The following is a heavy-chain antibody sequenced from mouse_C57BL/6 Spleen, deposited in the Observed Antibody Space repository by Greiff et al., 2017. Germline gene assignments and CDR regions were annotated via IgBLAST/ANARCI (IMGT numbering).Heavy chain of an antibody. V-gene: IGHV14-4*01. D-gene: IGHD2-4*01. CDR2: IDPENGDT. CDR3: TTGDYPWFAY. J-gene: IGHJ3*01. Sequence: VQLQQSGAELVRPGASVKLSCTASGFNIKDDYMHWVKQRPEQGLEWIGWIDPENGDTEYASKFQGKATITADTSSNTAYLQLSSLTSEDTAVDYCTTGDYPWFAYWGQGTLVTVSA. CDR1: GFNIKDDY.